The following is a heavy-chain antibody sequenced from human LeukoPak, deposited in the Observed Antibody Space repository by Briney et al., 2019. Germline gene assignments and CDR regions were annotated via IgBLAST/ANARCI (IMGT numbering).Heavy chain of an antibody. J-gene: IGHJ4*02. Sequence: ASVKVSCKASGYTFTSYYMHWVRQAPGQGLEWMGIINPSGGSTSCAQKFQGRVTMTRDTSTSTVYMELSSLRSEDTAVYYCARGLYYYDSSGYVHFDYWGQGTLVTVSS. CDR2: INPSGGST. D-gene: IGHD3-22*01. V-gene: IGHV1-46*01. CDR1: GYTFTSYY. CDR3: ARGLYYYDSSGYVHFDY.